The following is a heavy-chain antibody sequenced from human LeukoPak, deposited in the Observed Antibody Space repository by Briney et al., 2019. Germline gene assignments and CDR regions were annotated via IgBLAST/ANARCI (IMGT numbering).Heavy chain of an antibody. CDR2: IYYSGST. Sequence: SETLSLTCTVSGGSISSSSYYWGWIRQPPGKGLEWIGSIYYSGSTYYIPSLKSRVTISVDASKNQFSLRLSSVTAADTAVYYCARHGWAGVPAAMAYYYYYMDVWGKGTTVTISS. V-gene: IGHV4-39*01. CDR1: GGSISSSSYY. J-gene: IGHJ6*03. D-gene: IGHD2-2*01. CDR3: ARHGWAGVPAAMAYYYYYMDV.